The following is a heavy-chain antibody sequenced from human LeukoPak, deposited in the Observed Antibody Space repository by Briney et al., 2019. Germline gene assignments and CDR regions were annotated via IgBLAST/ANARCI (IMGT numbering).Heavy chain of an antibody. D-gene: IGHD3-10*01. CDR3: ARGRGRRYMDV. V-gene: IGHV4-34*01. CDR2: INHSGST. J-gene: IGHJ6*03. Sequence: PSETLSLTCAVYGGSFSGYYWSWIRQPPGKGLEWIGEINHSGSTNYNPSLKSRVTISVDTSKNQFSLKLSSVTAADTTVYYCARGRGRRYMDVWGKGTTVTVSS. CDR1: GGSFSGYY.